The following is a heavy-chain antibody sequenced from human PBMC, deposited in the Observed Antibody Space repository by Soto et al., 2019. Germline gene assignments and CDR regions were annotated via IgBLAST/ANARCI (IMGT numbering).Heavy chain of an antibody. CDR3: AREGYSSGWYEGYYFDY. V-gene: IGHV1-69*01. D-gene: IGHD6-19*01. CDR1: GGTFSSYA. Sequence: QVQLVQSGAEVKKPGSSVKVSCKASGGTFSSYAISWVRQAPGQGLEWMGGIIPIFGTANYAQKLQGRVTITADESTSTAYMELSSLRSEDTAVYYCAREGYSSGWYEGYYFDYWGQGTLVTVSS. CDR2: IIPIFGTA. J-gene: IGHJ4*02.